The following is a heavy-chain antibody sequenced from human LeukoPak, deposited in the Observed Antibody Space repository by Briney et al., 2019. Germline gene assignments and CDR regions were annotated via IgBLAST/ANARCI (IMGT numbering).Heavy chain of an antibody. CDR2: MFYSGST. J-gene: IGHJ6*02. V-gene: IGHV4-59*08. Sequence: SETLSLTCTVSGGSIRSYYWSWIRHPPGKGLEWIGYMFYSGSTNYNPSLRSRVTISGDTSRNQFSLKVNSVTAADTAVYYCARLDHHYYGMDVWGQGTTVTVSS. CDR1: GGSIRSYY. CDR3: ARLDHHYYGMDV.